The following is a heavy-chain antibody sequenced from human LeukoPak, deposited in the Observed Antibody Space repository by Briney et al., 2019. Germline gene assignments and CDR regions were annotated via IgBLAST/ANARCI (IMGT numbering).Heavy chain of an antibody. CDR1: GGSISSYY. CDR2: IYYSGST. Sequence: SETLSLTCTVSGGSISSYYWSWVRQPPGKGLEWIGYIYYSGSTNYNPSLKSRVTISVDMSKNQFSLKLSSVTAADTAVYYCARKKRDYYYYMDVWGKGTTVTVSS. J-gene: IGHJ6*03. V-gene: IGHV4-59*12. CDR3: ARKKRDYYYYMDV.